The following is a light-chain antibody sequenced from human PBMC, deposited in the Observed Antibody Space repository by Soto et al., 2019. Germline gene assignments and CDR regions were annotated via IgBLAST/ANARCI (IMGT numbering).Light chain of an antibody. V-gene: IGKV3-20*01. Sequence: EIVLTQSPGTLSLSPGDRATLSYRASQSVRSNYLAWYQQKPGQAPRLLLYGASSRATGIPDRFSGSGSGTDFTLTISRLEPEDFALYYCQQYGTSPPLTFGGGTKVEIK. CDR3: QQYGTSPPLT. J-gene: IGKJ4*01. CDR2: GAS. CDR1: QSVRSNY.